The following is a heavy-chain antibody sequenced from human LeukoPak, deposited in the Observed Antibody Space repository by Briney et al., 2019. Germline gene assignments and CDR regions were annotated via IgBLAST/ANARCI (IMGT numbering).Heavy chain of an antibody. V-gene: IGHV1-8*01. CDR1: GYTFTSYD. CDR3: ARSSGRSPNRDYMDV. Sequence: GASVKVSCKASGYTFTSYDINWVRQATGQGLEWMGWMNPDSGNTGYAQKFQGRVTMTRNTSISTAYMELSSLRSEDTVVYYCARSSGRSPNRDYMDVWGKGTTVTISS. J-gene: IGHJ6*03. D-gene: IGHD1-14*01. CDR2: MNPDSGNT.